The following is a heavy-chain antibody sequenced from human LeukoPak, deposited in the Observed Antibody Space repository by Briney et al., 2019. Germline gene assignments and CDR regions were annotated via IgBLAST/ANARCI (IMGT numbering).Heavy chain of an antibody. J-gene: IGHJ3*02. CDR1: GFTFSSYA. V-gene: IGHV3-30*04. CDR2: ISYDGRNK. D-gene: IGHD3-10*01. Sequence: PGGSLRLSCAASGFTFSSYAMHWVRQAPGKGLEWVSVISYDGRNKYYADSVKGRFTISRDDSKNTAYLQMNSLKTEDTAVYYCTRLWFGETDAFDIWGQGTMVTVSS. CDR3: TRLWFGETDAFDI.